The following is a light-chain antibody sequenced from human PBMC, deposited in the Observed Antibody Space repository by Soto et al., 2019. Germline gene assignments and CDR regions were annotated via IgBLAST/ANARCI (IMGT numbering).Light chain of an antibody. V-gene: IGLV1-44*01. CDR1: SSNIGSNT. CDR2: SNN. J-gene: IGLJ2*01. Sequence: QSVLTQPPSASGTPGQXVTISCSGSSSNIGSNTVNWYQQLPGTAPKLLIYSNNQRPSGVPDRFSGSKSGTSASLAISGLQSEDEADYYCAAWDDSLNGVVFGGGTKLTVL. CDR3: AAWDDSLNGVV.